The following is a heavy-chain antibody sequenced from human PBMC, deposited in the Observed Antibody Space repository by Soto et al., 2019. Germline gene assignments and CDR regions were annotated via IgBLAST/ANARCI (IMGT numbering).Heavy chain of an antibody. D-gene: IGHD2-15*01. Sequence: ASVKVSCKASGYTFTRYAMHWVRQAPGQRLEWMGLINAGNGNTKYSQKFQGRVTITRDTSASTAYMELSSLRSEDTAVYYCARDPAVVSGLGYGDFWGQGTLVNVSS. J-gene: IGHJ4*02. CDR2: INAGNGNT. V-gene: IGHV1-3*01. CDR1: GYTFTRYA. CDR3: ARDPAVVSGLGYGDF.